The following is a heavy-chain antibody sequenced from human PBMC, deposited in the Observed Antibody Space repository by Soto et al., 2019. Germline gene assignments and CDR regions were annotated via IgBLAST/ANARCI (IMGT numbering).Heavy chain of an antibody. CDR2: IWYDGSNK. V-gene: IGHV3-33*01. Sequence: PGGSLRLSCAASGFTLSSYGMHWVRQAPGKGLEWVAVIWYDGSNKYYADSVKGRFTISRDNSKNTLYLQMNSLRAEDTAVYYCAREASSGWSRDFDYWGQGTLVTVSS. J-gene: IGHJ4*02. D-gene: IGHD6-19*01. CDR1: GFTLSSYG. CDR3: AREASSGWSRDFDY.